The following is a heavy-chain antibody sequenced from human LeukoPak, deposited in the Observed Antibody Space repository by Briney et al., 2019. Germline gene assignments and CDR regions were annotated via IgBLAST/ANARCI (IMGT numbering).Heavy chain of an antibody. CDR3: ARHSSGYWRAHFDY. D-gene: IGHD3-22*01. CDR2: IFDSGST. Sequence: SETLYLTCSVSGGSISSSSHYWGWIRQSPGMGLEWIGSIFDSGSTYYNPSLKSRVTISVDTSKNQFSLKLSSVTAADTAVYYCARHSSGYWRAHFDYWGQGTLVTVSS. V-gene: IGHV4-39*01. CDR1: GGSISSSSHY. J-gene: IGHJ4*02.